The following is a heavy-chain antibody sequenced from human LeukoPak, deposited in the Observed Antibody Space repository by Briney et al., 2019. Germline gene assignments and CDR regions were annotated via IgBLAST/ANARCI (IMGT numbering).Heavy chain of an antibody. CDR3: ARGQQPFDC. Sequence: GGSLRLSCAASGLTVSSNYMNWVRQAPGKGLEWVSVIHSGGSTYYADSVKGRFAISRNNSKNTLYLQMTSLRADDTAVYYCARGQQPFDCWGQGTLVTVSS. CDR2: IHSGGST. V-gene: IGHV3-53*01. CDR1: GLTVSSNY. D-gene: IGHD6-13*01. J-gene: IGHJ4*02.